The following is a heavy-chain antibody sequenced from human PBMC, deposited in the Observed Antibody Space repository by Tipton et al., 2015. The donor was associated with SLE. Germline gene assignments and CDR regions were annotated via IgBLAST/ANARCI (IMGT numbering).Heavy chain of an antibody. V-gene: IGHV4-39*07. CDR1: GDSITSFNQY. J-gene: IGHJ5*02. Sequence: LRLSCTVSGDSITSFNQYWGWIRQPPGRRLEYLASLYHSGDTYYNPSLRSRLTISMDTSKNQFSLRLRSVTAADTAVYYCARGEVDSINWYKGVWFDPWGQGTLVMVSS. D-gene: IGHD6-13*01. CDR3: ARGEVDSINWYKGVWFDP. CDR2: LYHSGDT.